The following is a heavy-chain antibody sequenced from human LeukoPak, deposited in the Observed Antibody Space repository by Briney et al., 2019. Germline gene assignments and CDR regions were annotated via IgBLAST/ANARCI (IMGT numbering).Heavy chain of an antibody. CDR2: IDGGGGGT. Sequence: GGSLRLSCTASRFTFSNDDMSWVRQAPGKGPEWVSSIDGGGGGTDYADSVRGRFTISRDNFKNTSYLQMNSLRADDTAVYYYARRIGGTKDYWGQGAQVTVSS. V-gene: IGHV3-23*01. CDR1: RFTFSNDD. D-gene: IGHD3-3*01. J-gene: IGHJ4*02. CDR3: ARRIGGTKDY.